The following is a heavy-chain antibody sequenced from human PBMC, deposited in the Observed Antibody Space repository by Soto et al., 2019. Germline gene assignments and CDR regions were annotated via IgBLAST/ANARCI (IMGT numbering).Heavy chain of an antibody. J-gene: IGHJ6*02. V-gene: IGHV4-38-2*01. CDR1: GYSIISGCY. Sequence: SETLSLTCAVSGYSIISGCYWGWIRQPPGKGLQWIGSIYHSGSSYYKSSLKSRVSISVDTSKNEISLKVRSVTAADTAVYYCARAGAESIPIFGVVAPYGLDVWGQGTTVTVSS. CDR2: IYHSGSS. D-gene: IGHD3-3*01. CDR3: ARAGAESIPIFGVVAPYGLDV.